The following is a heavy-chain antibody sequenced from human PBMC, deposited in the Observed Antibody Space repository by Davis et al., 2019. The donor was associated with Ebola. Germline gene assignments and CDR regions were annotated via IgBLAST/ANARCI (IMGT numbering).Heavy chain of an antibody. Sequence: ASVKVSCKASGYTFTSYGISWVRQATGQGLEWMGWMNPNSGNTGYAQKFQGRVTMNRNTSISTAYLELSRLRSEDTAVYYCARGFTTDYYYYGMNVWGQGTTVTVSS. CDR2: MNPNSGNT. D-gene: IGHD1-26*01. CDR1: GYTFTSYG. V-gene: IGHV1-8*02. J-gene: IGHJ6*02. CDR3: ARGFTTDYYYYGMNV.